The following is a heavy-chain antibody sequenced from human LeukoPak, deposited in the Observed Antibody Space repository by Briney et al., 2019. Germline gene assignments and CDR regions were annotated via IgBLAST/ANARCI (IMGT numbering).Heavy chain of an antibody. CDR2: VYYSGST. V-gene: IGHV4-59*08. CDR3: ARGDDILTGWFDP. CDR1: GGSISSYY. D-gene: IGHD3-9*01. J-gene: IGHJ5*02. Sequence: PSETLSLTCTVSGGSISSYYWSWIRQPPGKGLEWIGYVYYSGSTNYNPCLKSRVTISVDTSNNQFSLKLTSVTAADTAVYYCARGDDILTGWFDPWGQGTLVTVSS.